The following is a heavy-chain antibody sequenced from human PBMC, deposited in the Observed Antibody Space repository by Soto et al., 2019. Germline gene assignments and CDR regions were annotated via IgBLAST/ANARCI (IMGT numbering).Heavy chain of an antibody. J-gene: IGHJ4*02. CDR2: IIPILGIA. D-gene: IGHD3-10*01. V-gene: IGHV1-69*08. CDR3: AREEYYYGSGAFFDY. Sequence: QFQLVQSGAEVKKPGSSVKVSCKASGGTFSSYTISWVRQAPGQGLEWMGRIIPILGIANYAQKFQGRVTITEDKSTSTAYMELSSLRSEDTAVYYCAREEYYYGSGAFFDYWGQGTLVTVSS. CDR1: GGTFSSYT.